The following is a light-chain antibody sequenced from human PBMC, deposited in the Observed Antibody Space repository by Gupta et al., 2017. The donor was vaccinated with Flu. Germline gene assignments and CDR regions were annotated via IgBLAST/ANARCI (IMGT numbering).Light chain of an antibody. CDR2: LGS. CDR1: QSLMASNGFNY. CDR3: MQALQTSPFT. Sequence: CRASQSLMASNGFNYLDWYLQKTGRSAQLLIYLGSSRASGVPDRFSGRGSGTDVTLIIRRVEDEDVGVYYCMQALQTSPFTFGGGTKVEIK. V-gene: IGKV2-28*01. J-gene: IGKJ4*01.